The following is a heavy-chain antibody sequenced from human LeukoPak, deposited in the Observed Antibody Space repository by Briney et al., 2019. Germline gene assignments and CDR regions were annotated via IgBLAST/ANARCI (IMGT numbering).Heavy chain of an antibody. CDR2: ISGSGSYT. CDR1: GFSSGSST. CDR3: ATRSFYYGMDV. Sequence: PGGSLRVSCAASGFSSGSSTLGWVRQAPGNGLEWISSISGSGSYTYYADSVKGRFTISRDNSKNTVYLQMNSLRDEDTAVYYCATRSFYYGMDVWGQGTTVTVSS. V-gene: IGHV3-23*01. J-gene: IGHJ6*02.